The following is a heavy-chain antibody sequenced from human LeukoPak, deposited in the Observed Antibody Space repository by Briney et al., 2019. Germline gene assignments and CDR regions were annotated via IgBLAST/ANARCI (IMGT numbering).Heavy chain of an antibody. CDR3: ARGHEITRGFDY. V-gene: IGHV4-34*01. CDR1: GGSFSGYY. CDR2: IDHSGST. J-gene: IGHJ4*02. Sequence: SETLSLTCAVYGGSFSGYYWSWIRKPPGKGLEWIGEIDHSGSTNYNPSLKSRVTISVDTSKNQFSLKLSSVTAADTAVYYCARGHEITRGFDYWGQGTLVTVSS. D-gene: IGHD1-14*01.